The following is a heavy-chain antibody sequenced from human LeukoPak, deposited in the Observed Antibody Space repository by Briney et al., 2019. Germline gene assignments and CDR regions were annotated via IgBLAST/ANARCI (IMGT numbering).Heavy chain of an antibody. CDR3: ARLGTGRDIVVESDGMDV. CDR1: GGTFSSYA. Sequence: ASVKVSCKASGGTFSSYAISWVRQAPGQGLEWMGGVIPIFGTANYAQKLQGRVTITADESTSTAYMELSSLRSEDTAVYYCARLGTGRDIVVESDGMDVWGQGTTVTVSS. D-gene: IGHD2-2*01. CDR2: VIPIFGTA. V-gene: IGHV1-69*13. J-gene: IGHJ6*02.